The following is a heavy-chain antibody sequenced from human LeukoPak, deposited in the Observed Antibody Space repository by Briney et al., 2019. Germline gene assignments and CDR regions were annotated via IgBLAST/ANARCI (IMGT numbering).Heavy chain of an antibody. CDR3: ARDFDYGGGL. D-gene: IGHD4-23*01. V-gene: IGHV3-21*01. J-gene: IGHJ4*01. CDR1: GFTFSSYS. Sequence: GGSLRLSCAASGFTFSSYSMNWVRQAPGKGLEWVSSITRSSTIYYADSVKGRFTISRDNAKNTVYLQMNSLRAEDTAVYYCARDFDYGGGLWGQGALVTVSS. CDR2: ITRSSTI.